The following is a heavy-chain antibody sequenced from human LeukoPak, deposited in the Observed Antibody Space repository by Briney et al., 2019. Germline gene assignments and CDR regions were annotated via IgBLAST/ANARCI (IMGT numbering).Heavy chain of an antibody. CDR2: ISAYNGNI. J-gene: IGHJ5*02. D-gene: IGHD2-15*01. V-gene: IGHV1-18*01. CDR1: GYTFTSYG. Sequence: GASVKVSCKASGYTFTSYGISWVRQAPGQGLEWMGWISAYNGNINYAQKLQGRVTMTTDSSTSTAYMELRSLRSDDTAVYYCARGLSCSGGSCYSWWFDPWGQGTLVTVSS. CDR3: ARGLSCSGGSCYSWWFDP.